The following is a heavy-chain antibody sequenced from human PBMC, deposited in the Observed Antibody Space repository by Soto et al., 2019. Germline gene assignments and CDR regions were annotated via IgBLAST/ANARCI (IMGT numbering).Heavy chain of an antibody. CDR2: IRNKAKSYTT. J-gene: IGHJ4*02. D-gene: IGHD1-26*01. Sequence: EVQLVESGGGLVQPGGSLRLSCAASGFTFIDHYMDWVRQAPGKGLEWVGRIRNKAKSYTTDYAASVKGRFTISRDDSKNSLYLQMNSLKTEDTAVYYCTRGRWSGTYPFDYWGQGTLVTVSA. CDR1: GFTFIDHY. CDR3: TRGRWSGTYPFDY. V-gene: IGHV3-72*01.